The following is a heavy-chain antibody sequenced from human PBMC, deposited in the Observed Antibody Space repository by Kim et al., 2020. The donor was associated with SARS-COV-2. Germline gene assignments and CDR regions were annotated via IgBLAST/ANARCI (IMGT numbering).Heavy chain of an antibody. Sequence: SLKSRVTISVDTSKNQFSLKLSSVTAADTAVDYCARTRITMIVVVTHFDYWGQGTLVTVSS. CDR3: ARTRITMIVVVTHFDY. D-gene: IGHD3-22*01. V-gene: IGHV4-31*02. J-gene: IGHJ4*02.